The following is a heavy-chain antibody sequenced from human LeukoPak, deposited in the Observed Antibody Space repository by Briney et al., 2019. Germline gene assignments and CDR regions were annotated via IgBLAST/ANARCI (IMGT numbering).Heavy chain of an antibody. CDR1: GYTFTKYW. CDR3: ARHFGYSGYDGDY. CDR2: IYPGDSDI. D-gene: IGHD5-12*01. J-gene: IGHJ4*02. Sequence: AGESLQISCEASGYTFTKYWIAWVRQMPGKGLEWMGIIYPGDSDIRYSPSFQGQVTISADKSINTAYLQWSSLKASDTAMYYCARHFGYSGYDGDYWGQGTLVTVSS. V-gene: IGHV5-51*01.